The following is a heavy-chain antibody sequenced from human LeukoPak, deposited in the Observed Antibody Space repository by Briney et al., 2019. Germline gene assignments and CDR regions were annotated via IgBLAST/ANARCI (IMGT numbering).Heavy chain of an antibody. CDR1: GFTFSSYG. V-gene: IGHV3-30*02. D-gene: IGHD5-12*01. CDR2: IRYDGSNK. CDR3: ARTPSNSGYDFFSWFDP. J-gene: IGHJ5*02. Sequence: GGSLRLSCAASGFTFSSYGMHWVRQAPGKGLEWVAFIRYDGSNKYYADSVKGRFTISRDNSKNTLYLQMNSLRAEDTAVYYCARTPSNSGYDFFSWFDPWGQGTLVTASS.